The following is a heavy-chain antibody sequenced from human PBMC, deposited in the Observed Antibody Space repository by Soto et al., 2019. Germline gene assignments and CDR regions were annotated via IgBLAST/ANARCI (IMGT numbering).Heavy chain of an antibody. Sequence: LRLSCAASGFIFSNYGMHWVRQAPGKGLEWVAIIWYDGSNKYYADSVKGRFTISRDNSKNTVYLQMNSLRAEDTAMYFCAAGEPLNYRGQGTLVT. J-gene: IGHJ4*02. CDR1: GFIFSNYG. CDR3: AAGEPLNY. CDR2: IWYDGSNK. V-gene: IGHV3-33*01. D-gene: IGHD3-10*01.